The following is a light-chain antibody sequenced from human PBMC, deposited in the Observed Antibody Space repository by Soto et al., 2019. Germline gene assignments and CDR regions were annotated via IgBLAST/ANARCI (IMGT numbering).Light chain of an antibody. CDR3: LQHNSYPLI. CDR1: QGIRND. J-gene: IGKJ4*01. V-gene: IGKV1-17*01. Sequence: DLPMTQSPSSLSASVGDRVTITCRASQGIRNDLGWYQQKPGKAPKRLIYAASSLQSGVTSRFRVSGSGTEFTLTISGLQPEDVANNYCLQHNSYPLIFGGGTKVEIK. CDR2: AAS.